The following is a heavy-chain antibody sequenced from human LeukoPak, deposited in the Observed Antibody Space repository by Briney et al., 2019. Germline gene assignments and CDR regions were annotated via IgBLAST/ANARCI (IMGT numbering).Heavy chain of an antibody. Sequence: PSETLSLTCTVSGGSISSYYWSWIRQSPGNGLEWIGHIYYTGSTSYNPSLKGRITLSVDTSKNQFSLKLASVTAADTAVYYCARFGYCATANCYAWFDPWGQGTLVTVSS. J-gene: IGHJ5*02. CDR2: IYYTGST. CDR3: ARFGYCATANCYAWFDP. D-gene: IGHD2-15*01. CDR1: GGSISSYY. V-gene: IGHV4-59*01.